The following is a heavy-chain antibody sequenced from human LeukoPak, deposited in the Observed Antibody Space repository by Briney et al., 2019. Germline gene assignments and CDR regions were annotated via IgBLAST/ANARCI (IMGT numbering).Heavy chain of an antibody. Sequence: GASVKVSCKASGYTFTGYYMHWVRQAPGQGLEWMGWINPNSGGTNYAQKFQGWVTMTRDTSISTAYMELSRLRSDDTAVYYCARSTITMVRGVKKRDAFDIWGQGTMVTVSS. J-gene: IGHJ3*02. V-gene: IGHV1-2*04. CDR3: ARSTITMVRGVKKRDAFDI. D-gene: IGHD3-10*01. CDR2: INPNSGGT. CDR1: GYTFTGYY.